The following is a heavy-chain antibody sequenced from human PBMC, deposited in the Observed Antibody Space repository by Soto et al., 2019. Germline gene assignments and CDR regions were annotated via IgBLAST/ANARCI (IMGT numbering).Heavy chain of an antibody. CDR3: ARALKSGGGY. CDR1: GYTFTGYY. J-gene: IGHJ4*02. D-gene: IGHD3-10*01. CDR2: ISPNSGDT. Sequence: QVQLVQSGAEVKKPGASVKVSCKASGYTFTGYYIHWVRQAPGQGLEWMGWISPNSGDTKCAQKFQGRVAMTRDTSISTAYMELSSLMSDDTAVYYCARALKSGGGYWGQGTLVTVSS. V-gene: IGHV1-2*02.